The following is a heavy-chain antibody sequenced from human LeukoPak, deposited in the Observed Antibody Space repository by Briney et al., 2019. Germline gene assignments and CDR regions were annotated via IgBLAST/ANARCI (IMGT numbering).Heavy chain of an antibody. J-gene: IGHJ4*02. CDR2: NENGGST. CDR3: AKSLYGGCDY. V-gene: IGHV3-23*01. D-gene: IGHD3-16*02. CDR1: GFTFRSHA. Sequence: GGSLRLSCVGSGFTFRSHAMSWVRQAPEKGLEFVSGNENGGSTSYADSVKGRFTIFRDNSKNTVYLQMNSLRVEDTAVYYCAKSLYGGCDYWGQGTVVTVSS.